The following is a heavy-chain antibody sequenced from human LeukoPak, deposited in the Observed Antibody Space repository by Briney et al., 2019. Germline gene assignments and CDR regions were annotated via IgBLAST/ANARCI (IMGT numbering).Heavy chain of an antibody. CDR2: IYHSGST. Sequence: PSETLSLTCAVSGGSISSSNWWSWVRQPPGKGLEWIGEIYHSGSTNYNPSLKSGVTISVDKSKNQFSLKLSSVTAADTAVYYCARDNLSDDSSGYYLDYWGQGTLVTVSS. D-gene: IGHD3-22*01. CDR3: ARDNLSDDSSGYYLDY. V-gene: IGHV4-4*02. CDR1: GGSISSSNW. J-gene: IGHJ4*02.